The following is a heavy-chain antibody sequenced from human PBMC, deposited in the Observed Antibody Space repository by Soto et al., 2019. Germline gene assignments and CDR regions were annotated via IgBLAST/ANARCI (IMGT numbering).Heavy chain of an antibody. Sequence: GGSLRLSCAASGFTFSSYSMNWVRQAPGKGLEWVSYISSSSSTIYYAVSVKGRFTISRDNDKNSLYLQMNSLRDEDTAVYYCARGGGESGVVGATDFDYWGQGTLVTVSS. CDR2: ISSSSSTI. CDR1: GFTFSSYS. V-gene: IGHV3-48*02. CDR3: ARGGGESGVVGATDFDY. J-gene: IGHJ4*02. D-gene: IGHD1-26*01.